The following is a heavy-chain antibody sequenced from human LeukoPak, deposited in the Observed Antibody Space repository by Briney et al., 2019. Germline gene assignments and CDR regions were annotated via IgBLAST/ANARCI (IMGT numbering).Heavy chain of an antibody. CDR3: ARAYYYDSKNYYNPTSAFDY. CDR1: GFTFSTYR. D-gene: IGHD3-10*01. Sequence: GGSLRLSCVASGFTFSTYRMSWVRQAPGKGLVWVANITQDGSAKNYVDSVKGRFTISRDNAKNSLNLQMNSLRAEDTAVYYCARAYYYDSKNYYNPTSAFDYWGQGTLVTVAS. V-gene: IGHV3-7*04. CDR2: ITQDGSAK. J-gene: IGHJ4*02.